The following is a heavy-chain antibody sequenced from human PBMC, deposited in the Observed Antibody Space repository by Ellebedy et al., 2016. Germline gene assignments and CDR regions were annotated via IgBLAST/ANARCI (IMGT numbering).Heavy chain of an antibody. CDR2: FDPEDGET. Sequence: ASVKVSCKVSGYTLTELSMHWVRQAPGKGLEWMGGFDPEDGETIYAQKFQGRVTITADKSTSTAYMELSSLRSEDTAVYYCAYCGGDCYWGGYFDYWGQGTLVTVSS. CDR1: GYTLTELS. D-gene: IGHD2-21*02. CDR3: AYCGGDCYWGGYFDY. V-gene: IGHV1-24*01. J-gene: IGHJ4*02.